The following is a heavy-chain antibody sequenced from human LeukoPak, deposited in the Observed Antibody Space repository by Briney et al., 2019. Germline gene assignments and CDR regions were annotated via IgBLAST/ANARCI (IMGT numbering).Heavy chain of an antibody. CDR1: GYTFTGYY. CDR2: MHPSRGGT. D-gene: IGHD6-13*01. CDR3: AREISSSLYY. Sequence: ASVKVFCKASGYTFTGYYIHWVRQAPGQGLEWMGRMHPSRGGTDYEQKFLGRVTMTRDTSITTAYMELSSLTSDDTAVYYCAREISSSLYYWGQGTLVTVPS. J-gene: IGHJ4*02. V-gene: IGHV1-2*06.